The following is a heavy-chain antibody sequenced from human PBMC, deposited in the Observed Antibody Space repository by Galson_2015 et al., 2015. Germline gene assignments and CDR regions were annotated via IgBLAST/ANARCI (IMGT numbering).Heavy chain of an antibody. D-gene: IGHD3-10*01. V-gene: IGHV1-46*04. Sequence: SVKVSCKASGYTFTNYFIQWVRQAPGQGLEWVEAINPSGAATFYAQKLQGRVTMTRDTPTSTVYVELSSLGSEDTAVYYCARELGGTYYFDYWGLGTLVTVSS. J-gene: IGHJ4*02. CDR1: GYTFTNYF. CDR3: ARELGGTYYFDY. CDR2: INPSGAAT.